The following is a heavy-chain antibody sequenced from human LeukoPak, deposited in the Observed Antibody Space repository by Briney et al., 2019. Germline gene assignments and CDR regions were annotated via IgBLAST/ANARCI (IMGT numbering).Heavy chain of an antibody. CDR2: IIPILGIA. Sequence: SVKVSCKASGGTFSSYAISWVRQAPGQGLEWMGRIIPILGIANYAQKFQGRVTITADKSTSTAYMELSSLRSEDMAVYYCARAETAGPDEGLDYWGQGTLVTVSS. CDR1: GGTFSSYA. V-gene: IGHV1-69*04. D-gene: IGHD1-1*01. CDR3: ARAETAGPDEGLDY. J-gene: IGHJ4*02.